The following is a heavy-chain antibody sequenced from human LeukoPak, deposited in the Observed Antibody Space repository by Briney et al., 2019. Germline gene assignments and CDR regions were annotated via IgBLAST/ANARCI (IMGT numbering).Heavy chain of an antibody. CDR1: GGSFSGYY. CDR2: INHSGST. D-gene: IGHD6-6*01. J-gene: IGHJ4*02. CDR3: ARHVGGGSIAARPIDY. V-gene: IGHV4-34*01. Sequence: SETLSLTCAVYGGSFSGYYWSWIRQPPGKGLEWIGEINHSGSTNYNPSLKSRVTISVDTSKNQFSLKLSSVTAADTAVYYCARHVGGGSIAARPIDYWGQGTLVTVSS.